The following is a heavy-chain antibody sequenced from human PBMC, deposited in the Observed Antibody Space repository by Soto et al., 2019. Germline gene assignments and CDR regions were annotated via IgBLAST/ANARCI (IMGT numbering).Heavy chain of an antibody. D-gene: IGHD3-3*01. J-gene: IGHJ5*02. Sequence: QVQLQESGPRLVKPSGTLSLTCAVSGVSISSSDWWTWVRQPPGKGLEWLGEIYHCVVANYNPSLKSRVSISLDTSKNQFSLRLTSVTPADTAVYYCARRTVGQFLELGFDPWGQGTLVTVSS. CDR2: IYHCVVA. CDR3: ARRTVGQFLELGFDP. V-gene: IGHV4-4*02. CDR1: GVSISSSDW.